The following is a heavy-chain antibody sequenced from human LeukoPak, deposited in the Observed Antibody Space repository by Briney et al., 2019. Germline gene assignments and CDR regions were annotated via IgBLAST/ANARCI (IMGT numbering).Heavy chain of an antibody. V-gene: IGHV3-23*01. J-gene: IGHJ6*02. CDR2: PSGSGDTT. Sequence: GGSLRLSCAASGFTFSSFAMSWVRQAPGEGLEWVSTPSGSGDTTYYADSVKGRFTVSRDNSKNTLYLQMNSLRAEDTAVYYCARDLRITMVRGLSRGMDVWGQGTTVTVSS. D-gene: IGHD3-10*01. CDR3: ARDLRITMVRGLSRGMDV. CDR1: GFTFSSFA.